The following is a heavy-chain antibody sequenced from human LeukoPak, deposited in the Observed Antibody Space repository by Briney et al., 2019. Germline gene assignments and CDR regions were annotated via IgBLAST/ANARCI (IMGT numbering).Heavy chain of an antibody. D-gene: IGHD1-14*01. V-gene: IGHV3-64*02. Sequence: GGSLRLSCAASGFRFSYHDMHWVRQAPGKGLEFVSSIGAAGAHTFYADSVKCRFTISRDNFQSTMYLQMDGLRPEDSAVYYCARELGGTKTGGFDIWGQGTVVTVSS. CDR3: ARELGGTKTGGFDI. CDR1: GFRFSYHD. CDR2: IGAAGAHT. J-gene: IGHJ3*02.